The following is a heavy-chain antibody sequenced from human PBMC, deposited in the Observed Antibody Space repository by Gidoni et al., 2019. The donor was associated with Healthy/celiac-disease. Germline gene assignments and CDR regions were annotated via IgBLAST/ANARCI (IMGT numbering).Heavy chain of an antibody. J-gene: IGHJ3*02. CDR3: ARDGSGSYFHDAFDI. V-gene: IGHV1-3*01. CDR2: INAGNGNT. D-gene: IGHD1-26*01. CDR1: GYTFTSYA. Sequence: QVQLVQSGAEVKKPGASVKVSCKASGYTFTSYAMHWVHQAPGQRLEWMGWINAGNGNTKYSQKFQGRVTITRDTSASTAYMELSSLRSEDTAVYYCARDGSGSYFHDAFDIWGQGTMVTVSS.